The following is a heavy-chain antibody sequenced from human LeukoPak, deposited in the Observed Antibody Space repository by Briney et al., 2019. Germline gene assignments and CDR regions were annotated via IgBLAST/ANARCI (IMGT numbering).Heavy chain of an antibody. CDR1: GGSISSYY. D-gene: IGHD2/OR15-2a*01. CDR2: SDKSGST. V-gene: IGHV4-59*08. J-gene: IGHJ4*02. Sequence: SETLSLTCTVSGGSISSYYWSWIRQPPGKGPEWIGYSDKSGSTNYNPSLKSLVTISVATSTNQFSLRLSSVTAADTAVYYCAADRNNRSWYYYWGQGILVTVSS. CDR3: AADRNNRSWYYY.